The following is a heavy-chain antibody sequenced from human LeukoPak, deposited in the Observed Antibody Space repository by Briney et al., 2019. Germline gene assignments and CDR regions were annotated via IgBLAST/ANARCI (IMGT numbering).Heavy chain of an antibody. CDR2: ISSSSSYI. J-gene: IGHJ6*02. CDR1: GFTFSSYS. V-gene: IGHV3-21*01. CDR3: ARDLGNYGMDV. D-gene: IGHD1-26*01. Sequence: RGSLRLSCAASGFTFSSYSMNWVRQAPGKGLEWVSSISSSSSYIYYADSVKGRFTISRDNAKNSLYLQMNSLRAEDTAVYYCARDLGNYGMDVWGQGTTVTVSS.